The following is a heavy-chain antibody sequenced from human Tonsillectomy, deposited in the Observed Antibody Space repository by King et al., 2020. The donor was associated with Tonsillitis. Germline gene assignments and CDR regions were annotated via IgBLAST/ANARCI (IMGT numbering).Heavy chain of an antibody. V-gene: IGHV3-53*04. Sequence: VQLVESGGGLVQPGGSLRLSCAASGFTVSSNYMSWVRQAPGKGLEWVSVIYSGGSTYYADSVKGRFTISRHNSKNTLYLQMNSLGAEDTAVYYCARTGYCSSTSCPFPWFDPWGQGTLVTVSS. CDR3: ARTGYCSSTSCPFPWFDP. CDR2: IYSGGST. D-gene: IGHD2-2*01. J-gene: IGHJ5*02. CDR1: GFTVSSNY.